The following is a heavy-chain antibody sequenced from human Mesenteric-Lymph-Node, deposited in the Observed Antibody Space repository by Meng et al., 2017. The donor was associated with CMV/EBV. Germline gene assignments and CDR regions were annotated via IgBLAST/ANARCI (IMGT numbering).Heavy chain of an antibody. J-gene: IGHJ6*02. CDR1: GFTFSNSA. D-gene: IGHD2-2*01. CDR3: AKDRCGSASCSLGMDV. Sequence: ETLSLTCAASGFTFSNSAMAWVRQAPGKGLEWVSVIYADASSTHYADSVKGRFTISRDNSKNTLFLQMNSLRADDTAVYYCAKDRCGSASCSLGMDVWGQGTTVTVSS. V-gene: IGHV3-23*03. CDR2: IYADASST.